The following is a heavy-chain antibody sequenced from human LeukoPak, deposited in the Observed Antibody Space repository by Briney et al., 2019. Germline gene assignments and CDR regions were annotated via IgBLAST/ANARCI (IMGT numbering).Heavy chain of an antibody. D-gene: IGHD4-23*01. J-gene: IGHJ2*01. CDR1: GGSISSSSYY. CDR2: IYYSGST. Sequence: SETLSLTCTVSGGSISSSSYYWGWIRQPPGKGLEWIGSIYYSGSTYYNPSLKSRVTISVDTSKNQFSLKLSSVTAADTAVYYCARDGGGNLGGYFDLWGRGTLVTVSS. V-gene: IGHV4-39*02. CDR3: ARDGGGNLGGYFDL.